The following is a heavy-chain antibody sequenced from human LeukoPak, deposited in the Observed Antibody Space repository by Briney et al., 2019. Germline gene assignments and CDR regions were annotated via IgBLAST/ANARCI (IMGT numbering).Heavy chain of an antibody. V-gene: IGHV3-23*01. Sequence: GGSLRLSCAASGFTFSTYVMVWVRRAPEKGLEWVSSISVSGSNTFYTDSVKGRFTISIDNSKNTLDLQMNSLRAEDTAIYYCAKENLLPSAGTLGSWGQGTLVTVSS. CDR3: AKENLLPSAGTLGS. CDR1: GFTFSTYV. J-gene: IGHJ5*02. D-gene: IGHD6-13*01. CDR2: ISVSGSNT.